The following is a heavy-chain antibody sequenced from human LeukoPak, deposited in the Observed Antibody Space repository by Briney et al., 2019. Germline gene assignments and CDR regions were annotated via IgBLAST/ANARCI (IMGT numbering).Heavy chain of an antibody. CDR2: ISTSSSYI. D-gene: IGHD2/OR15-2a*01. Sequence: GGSLRLPCAASGFTFSRNSMNWVRQAPGKGLEWVSSISTSSSYIYYADSVKGRFTTSRDNAKNTLYLQMNSLRAEDTAVYYCARDWFHAIDYWGQGTLVTVSS. CDR3: ARDWFHAIDY. CDR1: GFTFSRNS. J-gene: IGHJ4*02. V-gene: IGHV3-21*01.